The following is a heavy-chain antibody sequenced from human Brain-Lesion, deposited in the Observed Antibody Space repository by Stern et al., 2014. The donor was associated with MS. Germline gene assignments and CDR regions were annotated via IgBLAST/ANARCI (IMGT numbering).Heavy chain of an antibody. Sequence: VQLVESGAEVKKPGASVKVSCKVSGYTLTEFYMHWVRQAPRKGLEWMGGFDPEDGETIYAQKFQGRVTMTEDTSTDTAYMELSSLRSEDTAVYYCATLSPGAGGNYYRHFDYWGQGTLVTVSS. D-gene: IGHD1-26*01. V-gene: IGHV1-24*01. J-gene: IGHJ4*02. CDR2: FDPEDGET. CDR1: GYTLTEFY. CDR3: ATLSPGAGGNYYRHFDY.